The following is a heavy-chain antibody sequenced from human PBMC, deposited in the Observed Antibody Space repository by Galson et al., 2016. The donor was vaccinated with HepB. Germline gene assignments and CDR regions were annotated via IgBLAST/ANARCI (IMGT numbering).Heavy chain of an antibody. CDR1: GFTFSDYY. CDR2: ITSSGSTI. CDR3: VRDLGYCSSTSCYAVLPYYFDY. D-gene: IGHD2-2*01. V-gene: IGHV3-11*01. J-gene: IGHJ4*02. Sequence: SLRLSCAASGFTFSDYYMSWIRQAPGKGLEWVSYITSSGSTIYYADSVKGRFTISRDDAKNSLYLQMNSLRAEDTAVYYCVRDLGYCSSTSCYAVLPYYFDYWGQGTLVTVSS.